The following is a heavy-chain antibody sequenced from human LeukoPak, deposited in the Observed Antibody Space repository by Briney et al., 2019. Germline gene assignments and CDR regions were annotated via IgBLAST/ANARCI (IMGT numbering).Heavy chain of an antibody. CDR2: IRYDGSNK. V-gene: IGHV3-30*02. J-gene: IGHJ4*02. CDR3: AKDGVRSGSGYYFDY. Sequence: GGSLRLSCAASGFTFSSYGMHWVRQAPGKGLEWVAFIRYDGSNKYYADSVKGRFTISRDNSKNTLYLQMNSLRAEDTAVYYCAKDGVRSGSGYYFDYWGQGTLVTVSS. D-gene: IGHD3-10*01. CDR1: GFTFSSYG.